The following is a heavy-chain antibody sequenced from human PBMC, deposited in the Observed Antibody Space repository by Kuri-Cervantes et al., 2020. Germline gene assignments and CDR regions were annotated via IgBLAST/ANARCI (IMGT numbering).Heavy chain of an antibody. J-gene: IGHJ6*02. D-gene: IGHD6-13*01. Sequence: ASVKVSCKASGYTFTSYDINWVRQATGQGLEWMGWMNPNSGNTGYAQKFQGRVTMTRNTSISTAYMELSSLRSEDTAVYYCARVFQQLVTNYYYYGMDVWGQGTTVTVSS. CDR3: ARVFQQLVTNYYYYGMDV. CDR1: GYTFTSYD. CDR2: MNPNSGNT. V-gene: IGHV1-8*01.